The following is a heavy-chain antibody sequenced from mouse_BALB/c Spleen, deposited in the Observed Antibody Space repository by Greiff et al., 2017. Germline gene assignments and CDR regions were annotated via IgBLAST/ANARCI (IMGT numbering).Heavy chain of an antibody. D-gene: IGHD2-14*01. V-gene: IGHV5-9-4*01. CDR1: GFTFSSYA. CDR3: ATYYRFPFAY. Sequence: EVQVVESGGGLVKPGGSLKLSCAASGFTFSSYAMSWVRQSPEKRLEWVAEISSGGSYTYYPDTVTGRFTISRDNAKNTLYLEMSSLRSEDTAMYYCATYYRFPFAYWGQGTLVTVSA. J-gene: IGHJ3*01. CDR2: ISSGGSYT.